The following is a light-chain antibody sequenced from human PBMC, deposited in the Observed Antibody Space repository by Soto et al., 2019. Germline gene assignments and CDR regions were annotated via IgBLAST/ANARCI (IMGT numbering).Light chain of an antibody. V-gene: IGLV2-14*01. CDR3: TSYTSSSTWV. J-gene: IGLJ3*02. CDR1: SSDVGGYNY. Sequence: QSALTQPASVSGSPGQSITISCTGTSSDVGGYNYVSWYQQHPGKAPKLMIYEVSNRPSGASNRFSGSKSDNTASLTISGLQAEDEADYYCTSYTSSSTWVFGGGTKVTVL. CDR2: EVS.